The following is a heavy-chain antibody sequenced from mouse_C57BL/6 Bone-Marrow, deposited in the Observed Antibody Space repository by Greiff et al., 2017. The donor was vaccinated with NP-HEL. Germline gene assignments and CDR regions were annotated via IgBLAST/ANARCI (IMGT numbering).Heavy chain of an antibody. D-gene: IGHD2-4*01. V-gene: IGHV14-3*01. J-gene: IGHJ4*01. Sequence: EVQLQQSVAELVRPGASVKLSCTASSFNITNTYMHWVKQRPEQGLEWIGRIDPANGYTKYAPKFQGKATITADTSSNTAYLQLSSLPSEDTSIYYCAFYYDYDFYYAMDYWGQGPSVTVSS. CDR1: SFNITNTY. CDR3: AFYYDYDFYYAMDY. CDR2: IDPANGYT.